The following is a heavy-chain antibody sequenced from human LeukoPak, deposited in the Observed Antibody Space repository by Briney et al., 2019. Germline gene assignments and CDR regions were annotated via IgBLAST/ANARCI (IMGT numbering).Heavy chain of an antibody. J-gene: IGHJ3*02. CDR3: ARRADMDAFDI. V-gene: IGHV3-7*01. Sequence: GGSLRLSCAASGFTFISYWMGWVRQAPGKRPEWVANMNIDGSEKYYADSVKGRFTISRDNARNSVYLQMNSLRAEDTAVYYCARRADMDAFDIWGQGTMVTVSS. CDR1: GFTFISYW. CDR2: MNIDGSEK.